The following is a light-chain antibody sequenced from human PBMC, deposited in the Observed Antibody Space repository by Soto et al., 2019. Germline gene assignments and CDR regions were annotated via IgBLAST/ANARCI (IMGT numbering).Light chain of an antibody. CDR3: QKYNKYAWT. J-gene: IGKJ1*01. Sequence: DIQMTQSPSTLSASVGDRVPITCRASHSVSSGLAWYQQKPGKAPKLLIYDASNLESGVPSRFSGSGSGTEFTLTISSLQHDDFATYYCQKYNKYAWTFGQGTKVEVK. CDR1: HSVSSG. V-gene: IGKV1-5*01. CDR2: DAS.